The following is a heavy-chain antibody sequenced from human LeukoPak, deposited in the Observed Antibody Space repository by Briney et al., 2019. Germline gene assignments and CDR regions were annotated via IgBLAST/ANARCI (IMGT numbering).Heavy chain of an antibody. CDR2: ISYDGGSK. CDR3: AKDPTFDYLRYFDWLSKSGAFDI. Sequence: QPGGSLRLSCTASGFTFSNYGLHWVRQAPGKGLEWVAVISYDGGSKFYADSVKGRFTISRDNSKNTLYLQMNSLRAEDTAVYYCAKDPTFDYLRYFDWLSKSGAFDIWGQGTMVTVSS. CDR1: GFTFSNYG. D-gene: IGHD3-9*01. J-gene: IGHJ3*02. V-gene: IGHV3-30*18.